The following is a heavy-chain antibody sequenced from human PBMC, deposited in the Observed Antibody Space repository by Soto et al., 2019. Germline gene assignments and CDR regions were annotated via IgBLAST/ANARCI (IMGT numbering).Heavy chain of an antibody. D-gene: IGHD1-26*01. CDR1: VFTFSSYY. J-gene: IGHJ4*02. CDR3: AQWGGAGSHY. Sequence: PVGSLRLSCAASVFTFSSYYMSCVRHAQGKWLEWVANVNEDGSEGYYVDSVKGRFNVSRDNAKNSLYLQMNSLRAEDTAVYYCAQWGGAGSHYWGQATRDAVSS. CDR2: VNEDGSEG. V-gene: IGHV3-7*01.